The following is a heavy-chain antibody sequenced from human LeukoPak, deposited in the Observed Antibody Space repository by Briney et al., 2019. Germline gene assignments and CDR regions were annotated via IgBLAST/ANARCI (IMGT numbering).Heavy chain of an antibody. D-gene: IGHD2-2*01. V-gene: IGHV4-34*01. J-gene: IGHJ5*02. CDR2: INHSGST. CDR3: ARGRGAMPSPRNWFDP. Sequence: SETLSLTCAVYGGSFSGYYWSWIRQPPGKGLEWIGEINHSGSTNYNPSLKSRVTISVDTSKNQFSLKLSSVTAADTAVYYCARGRGAMPSPRNWFDPWAREPWSPSPQ. CDR1: GGSFSGYY.